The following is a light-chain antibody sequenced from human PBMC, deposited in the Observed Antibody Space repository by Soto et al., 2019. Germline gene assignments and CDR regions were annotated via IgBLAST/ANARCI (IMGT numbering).Light chain of an antibody. CDR1: QSVGTF. J-gene: IGKJ1*01. CDR3: QQRGNWPRT. Sequence: EIVLTQSPATLSLSPGERATLSCRASQSVGTFLAWYQQKPGQAPRLLIYDASNRATGIPARFSGSGSGTDFTLTISSLEPEDFAVYYCQQRGNWPRTFGQGTKV. CDR2: DAS. V-gene: IGKV3-11*01.